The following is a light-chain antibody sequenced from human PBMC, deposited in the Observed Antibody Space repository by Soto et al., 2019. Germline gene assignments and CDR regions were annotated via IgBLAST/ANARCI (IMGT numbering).Light chain of an antibody. CDR3: TSYAGDNNYL. J-gene: IGLJ1*01. CDR2: EVS. Sequence: QSALTQPPSVSGSPGQSVTISCTGTSSDVGSYNRVSWYQQPPGTAPKLMIYEVSNRPSGVPDRFSGSKTGNTASLTVSGLQADDEADYYCTSYAGDNNYLFGTGTKLTVL. CDR1: SSDVGSYNR. V-gene: IGLV2-18*02.